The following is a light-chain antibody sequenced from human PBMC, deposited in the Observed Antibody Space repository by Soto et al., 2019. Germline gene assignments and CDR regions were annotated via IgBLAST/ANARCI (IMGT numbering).Light chain of an antibody. CDR2: DAS. J-gene: IGKJ1*01. CDR1: QSVSFY. Sequence: EIVLTQSPATLSFSPGERATLSCRASQSVSFYLAWYQQKPGQAPRLLIFDASKRATGIPARFSGSGSGTDFTLTISSLEPEDFALYYCQQRTNWPVTFGQGTKVEIK. V-gene: IGKV3-11*01. CDR3: QQRTNWPVT.